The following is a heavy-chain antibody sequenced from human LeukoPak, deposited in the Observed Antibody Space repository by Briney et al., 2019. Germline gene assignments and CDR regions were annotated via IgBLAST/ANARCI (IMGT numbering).Heavy chain of an antibody. J-gene: IGHJ4*02. D-gene: IGHD3-9*01. Sequence: GGSLRLSCAASGFTFSSYAMSWVRQAPGKGLEWVSGISGSGGSTYYADSVKGRFTISRDNSKNTLYLQMNSLRGEDTAVYYCAKDVNFDWVPSDYWGQGTLVTVSS. V-gene: IGHV3-23*01. CDR2: ISGSGGST. CDR1: GFTFSSYA. CDR3: AKDVNFDWVPSDY.